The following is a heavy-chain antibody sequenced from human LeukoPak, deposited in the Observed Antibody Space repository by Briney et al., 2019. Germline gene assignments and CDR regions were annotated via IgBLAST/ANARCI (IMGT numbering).Heavy chain of an antibody. J-gene: IGHJ4*02. CDR1: GGSFSGYY. D-gene: IGHD3-9*01. CDR3: ARGPHYDILTGYYGRLNYFDY. V-gene: IGHV4-34*01. CDR2: INHSGST. Sequence: PSETLSLTCAVYGGSFSGYYWSWISQPPGKGLEWLGEINHSGSTNYNPSLKSRVTISVDTSKNQFSLKLSSVTAADTAVYYCARGPHYDILTGYYGRLNYFDYWGQGTLVTVSS.